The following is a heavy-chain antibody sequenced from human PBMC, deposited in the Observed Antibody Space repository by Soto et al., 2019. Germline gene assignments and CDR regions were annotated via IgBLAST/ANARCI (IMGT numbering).Heavy chain of an antibody. D-gene: IGHD1-1*01. CDR2: ISGSGSIT. V-gene: IGHV3-23*01. CDR3: EPSTPIGY. Sequence: GGSLRLSCAASGFSFSSYAMSWVRQAPGKGLEWVSAISGSGSITYYTDSVKGRFTVSRDNSKNTLYLQMNSLRAEDTAVYYCEPSTPIGYWGQGTLVTVSS. CDR1: GFSFSSYA. J-gene: IGHJ4*02.